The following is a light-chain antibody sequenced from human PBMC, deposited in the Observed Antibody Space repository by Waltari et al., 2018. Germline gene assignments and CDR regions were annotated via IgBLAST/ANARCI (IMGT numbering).Light chain of an antibody. Sequence: IVLTQSPATLSLSPGERATLSCRASQSVSSYLTWYQQKPGQAPRLLIYDASNRATGIPTRFSGSVSGTDFTLTISSLEPEDFAVYYCQQRGHWLTFGGGTKVEI. CDR2: DAS. CDR3: QQRGHWLT. J-gene: IGKJ4*01. V-gene: IGKV3-11*01. CDR1: QSVSSY.